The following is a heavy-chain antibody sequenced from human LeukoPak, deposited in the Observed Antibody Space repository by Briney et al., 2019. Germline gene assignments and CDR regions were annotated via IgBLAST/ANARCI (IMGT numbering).Heavy chain of an antibody. V-gene: IGHV4-4*07. J-gene: IGHJ4*02. CDR3: ARLRGDWYYFDY. D-gene: IGHD2-21*01. CDR2: IYTSRST. CDR1: GGSISDYH. Sequence: PSETLSLTCTVSGGSISDYHWSWIRQPAGKGLEWIGRIYTSRSTNYNPSLKSRVTMSVDTSNNQFSLTLTSVTAADTAVYYCARLRGDWYYFDYWGQGALVTVSS.